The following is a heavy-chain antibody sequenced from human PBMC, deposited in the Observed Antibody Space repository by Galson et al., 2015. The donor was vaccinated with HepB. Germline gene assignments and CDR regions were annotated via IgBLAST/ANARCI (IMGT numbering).Heavy chain of an antibody. CDR2: IYYSGST. CDR1: GGSISPYY. V-gene: IGHV4-59*01. CDR3: ARGGRQLWDAFDI. D-gene: IGHD6-6*01. Sequence: LSLTCTVSGGSISPYYWSWIRQPPGKGLEWIGYIYYSGSTNYNPSLKSRVTISIDTSKNQFSLKLRSVTAADTAVYYCARGGRQLWDAFDIWGQGTTVSVSS. J-gene: IGHJ3*02.